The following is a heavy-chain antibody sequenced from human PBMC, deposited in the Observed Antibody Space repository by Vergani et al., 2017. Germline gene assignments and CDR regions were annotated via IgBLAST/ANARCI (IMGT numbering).Heavy chain of an antibody. CDR1: GYSISSNYY. V-gene: IGHV4-38-2*01. CDR3: ASSYCSSTSCYAEFFHH. J-gene: IGHJ1*01. D-gene: IGHD2-2*01. CDR2: IYHSWST. Sequence: QVQLQESGPGLVKPSETLSLTCAVSGYSISSNYYWGWIRQPPGKVLEWIGTIYHSWSTYYNPSLKSRVTISAETSKNQLSLTLSSVTAADTAVYFCASSYCSSTSCYAEFFHHWGQGTLVTVSS.